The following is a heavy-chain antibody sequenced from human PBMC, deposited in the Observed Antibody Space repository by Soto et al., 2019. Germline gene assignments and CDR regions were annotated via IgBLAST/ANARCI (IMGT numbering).Heavy chain of an antibody. V-gene: IGHV4-59*01. CDR3: ARDSQPGRPLGRFDP. D-gene: IGHD1-1*01. CDR2: IYYSGST. Sequence: SETLSLTCTVSAGSMTYYYWSWIRQPPGKGLEWIGYIYYSGSTNYNPSLKSRVTISVDTSKNQFSLKLNSLTAADTAVYYCARDSQPGRPLGRFDPWGQGTLVTVSS. CDR1: AGSMTYYY. J-gene: IGHJ5*02.